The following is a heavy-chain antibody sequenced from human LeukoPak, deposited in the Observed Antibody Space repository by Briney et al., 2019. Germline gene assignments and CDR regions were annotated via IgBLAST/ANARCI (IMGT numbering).Heavy chain of an antibody. CDR1: GGSISSHY. CDR2: IYYSGST. Sequence: SETLSLTCTVSGGSISSHYWSWIRQPPGKGLEWIGYIYYSGSTNYNPSLKSRVTISVDTSKNQFSLKLSSVTAADTAVYYCASVSGRTYYYDSSGYSYFDYWGQGTLVTVSS. J-gene: IGHJ4*02. D-gene: IGHD3-22*01. V-gene: IGHV4-59*11. CDR3: ASVSGRTYYYDSSGYSYFDY.